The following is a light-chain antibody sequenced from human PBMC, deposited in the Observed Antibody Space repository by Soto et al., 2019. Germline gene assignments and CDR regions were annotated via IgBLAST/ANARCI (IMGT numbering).Light chain of an antibody. Sequence: QSALTQPASVSGSPGQSITISCTGTSSDVGAYDYVSWFQHHPGKPPKLMIFEVSKRSSGVSDRFSGSKSGNTASLTTSTLQPEDEANYYCTSWTTTNTRVFGGGTQLTVL. CDR1: SSDVGAYDY. V-gene: IGLV2-14*01. CDR3: TSWTTTNTRV. CDR2: EVS. J-gene: IGLJ3*02.